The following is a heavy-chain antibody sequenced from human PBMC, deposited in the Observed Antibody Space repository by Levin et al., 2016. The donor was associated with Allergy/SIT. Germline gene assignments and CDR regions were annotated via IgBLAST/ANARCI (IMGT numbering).Heavy chain of an antibody. V-gene: IGHV4-59*01. Sequence: WIRQPPGKGLEWIGYIYYSGSTNYNPSLKSRVTISVDTSKNQFSLKLSSVTAADTAVYYCAREGNYYDSSGYYPPDYWGQGTLVTVSS. CDR3: AREGNYYDSSGYYPPDY. CDR2: IYYSGST. J-gene: IGHJ4*02. D-gene: IGHD3-22*01.